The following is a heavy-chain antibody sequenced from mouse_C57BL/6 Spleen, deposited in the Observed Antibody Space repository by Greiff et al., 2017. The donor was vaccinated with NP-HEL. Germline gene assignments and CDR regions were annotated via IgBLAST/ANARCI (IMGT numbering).Heavy chain of an antibody. Sequence: QVTLKESGPGILQSSQTLSLTCSFSGFSLSTSGMGVSWIRQPSGKGLEWLAHIYWDDDKRYNPSLKSRLTISKDTSRNQVFLKITSVDTADTATYYCARRAGDDYDERDYAMDYWGQGTSVTVSS. D-gene: IGHD2-4*01. CDR1: GFSLSTSGMG. CDR2: IYWDDDK. J-gene: IGHJ4*01. CDR3: ARRAGDDYDERDYAMDY. V-gene: IGHV8-12*01.